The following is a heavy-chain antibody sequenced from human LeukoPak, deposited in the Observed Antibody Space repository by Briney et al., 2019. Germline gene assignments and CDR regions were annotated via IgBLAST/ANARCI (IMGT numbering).Heavy chain of an antibody. CDR1: GYTFTGYY. J-gene: IGHJ5*02. CDR2: INLNNGGT. V-gene: IGHV1-2*02. CDR3: ANGYSGYVGWFDP. Sequence: ASVKVSCKASGYTFTGYYMNWVRQAPGQGLEWMGWINLNNGGTDYAQKFQGRVTLTRDTPISTAYMELSSLRSDDTAVYYCANGYSGYVGWFDPWGQGTLVTVSS. D-gene: IGHD5-12*01.